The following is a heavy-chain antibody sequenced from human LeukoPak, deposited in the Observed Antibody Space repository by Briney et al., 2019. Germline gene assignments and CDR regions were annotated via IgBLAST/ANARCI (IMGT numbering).Heavy chain of an antibody. Sequence: GGSLRLSCAASDFPFIGYTMHWVRQAPGKGLEWVAGIPYDGSQNSYADSVKGRFSISRDNSRSALYLQLSSLRPEDTAVYYCTREGRFKAQHLFDYWGQGTMVTVSS. J-gene: IGHJ4*02. CDR1: DFPFIGYT. V-gene: IGHV3-30*04. D-gene: IGHD2-2*01. CDR2: IPYDGSQN. CDR3: TREGRFKAQHLFDY.